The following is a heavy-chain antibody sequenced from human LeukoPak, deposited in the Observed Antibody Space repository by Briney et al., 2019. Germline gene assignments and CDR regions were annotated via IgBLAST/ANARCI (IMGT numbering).Heavy chain of an antibody. D-gene: IGHD1-14*01. Sequence: PSETLSLTCAVYGGSFSGYYWSWVRQPPGKGLEWIGYIYFSGTTDSNPSLKSRVTISVDTSKNQFSLKPTSVTAADTAVYHCVRHEPGWRGAFDIWGHGTMVTVSS. CDR1: GGSFSGYY. CDR2: IYFSGTT. V-gene: IGHV4-59*08. CDR3: VRHEPGWRGAFDI. J-gene: IGHJ3*02.